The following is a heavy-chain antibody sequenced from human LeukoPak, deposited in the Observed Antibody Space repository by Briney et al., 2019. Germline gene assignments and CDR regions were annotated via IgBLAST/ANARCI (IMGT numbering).Heavy chain of an antibody. J-gene: IGHJ6*02. Sequence: SETLSLTCTVSGGSISSSSYYWGWIRQPPGKGLEWIGYIYYSGSTNYNPSLKSRVTISVDTSKNQFSLKLSSVTAADTAVYYCATLGHFTPYYYDSSGVMDVWGQGTTVTVSS. CDR1: GGSISSSSYY. D-gene: IGHD3-22*01. V-gene: IGHV4-61*05. CDR3: ATLGHFTPYYYDSSGVMDV. CDR2: IYYSGST.